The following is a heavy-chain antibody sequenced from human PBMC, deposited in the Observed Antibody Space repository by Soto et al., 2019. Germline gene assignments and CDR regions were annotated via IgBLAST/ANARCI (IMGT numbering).Heavy chain of an antibody. CDR1: GFTLSNYW. Sequence: EVQLVESGGGLVQPGGSLRLSCAASGFTLSNYWMTWVRQAPGKGLEWVANINYDGSEKNYVDSVKGRFTISRDNTRNSLALQMNTLRAEDPAVYYGLSAGSAVSWGQGTLVTVSS. J-gene: IGHJ4*02. V-gene: IGHV3-7*05. CDR2: INYDGSEK. CDR3: LSAGSAVS. D-gene: IGHD3-10*01.